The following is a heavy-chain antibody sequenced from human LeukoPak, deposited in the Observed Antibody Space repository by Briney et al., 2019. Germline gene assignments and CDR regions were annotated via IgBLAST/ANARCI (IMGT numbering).Heavy chain of an antibody. CDR3: ARRNNDFWSGYYRVMDV. CDR2: INHSGST. J-gene: IGHJ6*02. CDR1: GGSFSGYY. V-gene: IGHV4-34*01. Sequence: SETLSLTCAVYGGSFSGYYWSWIRQPPGKGLGWIGEINHSGSTNYNPSLKSRVTISVDTSMNQFSLKLSSVTAADTAVYYCARRNNDFWSGYYRVMDVWGQGTTVTVSS. D-gene: IGHD3-3*01.